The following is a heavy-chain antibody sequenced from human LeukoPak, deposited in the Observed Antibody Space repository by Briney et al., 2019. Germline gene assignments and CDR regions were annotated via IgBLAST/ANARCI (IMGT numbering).Heavy chain of an antibody. D-gene: IGHD4-23*01. Sequence: KPSETLSPTCAVYGGVFSDFYWGWVRPPPGEGLEWVGEISHSGDTNYNPSLKSRVTISLGAAKNQFSLNLSSVTAADTAVYYCARGSNSVAYWGQGTLVTVSS. CDR2: ISHSGDT. CDR3: ARGSNSVAY. J-gene: IGHJ4*02. V-gene: IGHV4-34*01. CDR1: GGVFSDFY.